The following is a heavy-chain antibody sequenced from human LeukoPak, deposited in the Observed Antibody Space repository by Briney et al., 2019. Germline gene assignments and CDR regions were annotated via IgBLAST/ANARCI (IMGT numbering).Heavy chain of an antibody. CDR1: GFTFSSYW. CDR3: ARAPSEIGGYYPEYFRH. D-gene: IGHD3-22*01. Sequence: PGGSLRVSCVASGFTFSSYWMHWVRQAPGKGLVWVSRIKSDGSTNYADSVKGRFTISRDNAKNTVSLQMNSLRAEDTGVYFCARAPSEIGGYYPEYFRHWGQGTLVTVSS. V-gene: IGHV3-74*01. J-gene: IGHJ1*01. CDR2: IKSDGST.